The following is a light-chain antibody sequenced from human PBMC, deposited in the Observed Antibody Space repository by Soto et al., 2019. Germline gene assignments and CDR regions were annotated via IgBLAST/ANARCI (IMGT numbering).Light chain of an antibody. CDR2: AAS. V-gene: IGKV1-39*01. J-gene: IGKJ3*01. Sequence: DIQMTQSPSSLSASVGDRVTITCRASQNIRNTLNWYQHKPGKAPKLLIYAASHLESGVPSRFSGSGSGTEFTLTISRLQPEDFATCYCQESHTTLMSTFGPGTKVD. CDR3: QESHTTLMST. CDR1: QNIRNT.